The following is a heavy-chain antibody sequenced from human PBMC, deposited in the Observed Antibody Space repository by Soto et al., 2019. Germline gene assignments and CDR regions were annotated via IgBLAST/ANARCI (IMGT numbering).Heavy chain of an antibody. Sequence: QVQLVQSGPEVRKPGASVKVSCKASGYTFTTYGISWVRQAPGQGLEWMGWISGYNGHTKYAQKFQGRVTMTTDTSTSTVYMDLRSLRSDDTAVYYCAREREMPYYYYGLDVWGQGTSVTVSS. D-gene: IGHD1-26*01. J-gene: IGHJ6*02. CDR2: ISGYNGHT. V-gene: IGHV1-18*01. CDR1: GYTFTTYG. CDR3: AREREMPYYYYGLDV.